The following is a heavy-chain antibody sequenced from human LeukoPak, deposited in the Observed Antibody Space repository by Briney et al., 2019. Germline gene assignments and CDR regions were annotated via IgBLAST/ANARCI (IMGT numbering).Heavy chain of an antibody. CDR1: GFSFSSNA. Sequence: PGGSLRLSCAASGFSFSSNAMSWVRQAPGKGLEWVSAISGSGGSTYYADSVKGRFTITRDNSKNTLYLQMNSLRAEDTAVYYCAKEGDFWSGYHDYWGQGTLVTVSS. J-gene: IGHJ4*02. CDR2: ISGSGGST. V-gene: IGHV3-23*01. CDR3: AKEGDFWSGYHDY. D-gene: IGHD3-3*01.